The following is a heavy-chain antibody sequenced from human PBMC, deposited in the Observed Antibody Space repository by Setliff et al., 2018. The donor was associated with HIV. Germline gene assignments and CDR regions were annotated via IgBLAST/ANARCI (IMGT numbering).Heavy chain of an antibody. V-gene: IGHV3-7*03. CDR1: GGSISSSNW. D-gene: IGHD7-27*01. Sequence: ETLSLTCAVSGGSISSSNWWTWVRQPPGKGLEWVANISPDGNKKYYVGSVKGRFTSSRDNAKSSLFLQMNRLRNEDTARYYCARDHYLGLDYWGQGSLVTVSS. J-gene: IGHJ4*02. CDR2: ISPDGNKK. CDR3: ARDHYLGLDY.